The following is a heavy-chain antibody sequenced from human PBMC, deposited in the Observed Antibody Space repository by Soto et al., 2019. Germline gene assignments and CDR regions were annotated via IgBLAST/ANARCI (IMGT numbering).Heavy chain of an antibody. CDR2: ISSSGTTI. D-gene: IGHD1-7*01. V-gene: IGHV3-48*03. CDR3: AREGRELKNGYYYGMDV. Sequence: PGGSLRLSCAASGFTFSSYEMNWVRQAPGKGLEWVSYISSSGTTIYYADSVKGRFTISRDNAKNSLYLQMNSLRAEDTAIYYCAREGRELKNGYYYGMDVWGQGTTVTVS. CDR1: GFTFSSYE. J-gene: IGHJ6*02.